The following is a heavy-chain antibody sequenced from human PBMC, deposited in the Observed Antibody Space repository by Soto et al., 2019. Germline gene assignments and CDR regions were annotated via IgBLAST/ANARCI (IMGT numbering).Heavy chain of an antibody. CDR3: ARGYIDYYYMDV. Sequence: SVKVSCKASGGTFSSYAISWVRQAPGQGLEWMGGIIPIFGTANYAQKFQGRVTITADESTSTAYMELSSLRSEDTAVYYCARGYIDYYYMDVWGKGTTVTVSS. J-gene: IGHJ6*03. V-gene: IGHV1-69*13. CDR1: GGTFSSYA. D-gene: IGHD2-2*02. CDR2: IIPIFGTA.